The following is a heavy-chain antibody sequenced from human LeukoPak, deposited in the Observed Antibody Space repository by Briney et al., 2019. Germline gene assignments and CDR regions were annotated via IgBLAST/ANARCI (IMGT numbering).Heavy chain of an antibody. D-gene: IGHD6-6*01. CDR1: GDSVSSNSAA. CDR2: TYFRSKWYN. Sequence: SQTLSLTCAICGDSVSSNSAAWSWIRQSPSRGLEWLGRTYFRSKWYNDYAVSVKSRITINPDTSKNQFSLQLNSVTPEDTAVYYCARKTARGAFDIWGQGTMVTVSS. CDR3: ARKTARGAFDI. J-gene: IGHJ3*02. V-gene: IGHV6-1*01.